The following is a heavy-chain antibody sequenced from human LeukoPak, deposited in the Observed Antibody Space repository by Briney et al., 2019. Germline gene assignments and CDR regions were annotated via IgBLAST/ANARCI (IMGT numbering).Heavy chain of an antibody. D-gene: IGHD3-10*01. V-gene: IGHV4-59*08. CDR2: IYYSGST. CDR1: GGSISSYY. Sequence: MSSETLSLTCTVSGGSISSYYWSWIRQPPGKGLAWIGYIYYSGSTNYNPSLKSRVTISVGTSKNQFSLKLSSVTAADTAVYYCARGVSSGSDYWGQGTLVTVSS. J-gene: IGHJ4*02. CDR3: ARGVSSGSDY.